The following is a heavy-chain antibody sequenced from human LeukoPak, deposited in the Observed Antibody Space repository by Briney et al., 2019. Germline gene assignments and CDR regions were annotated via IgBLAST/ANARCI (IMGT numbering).Heavy chain of an antibody. V-gene: IGHV3-23*01. Sequence: GGSLRLSCAASGFTFSSFAMSWVRQVPGEGLEWVSAISGSGDSTYDADSVKGRFTISRDNSKNTLYLQMNSLGAEDTAVYYCAKSLPRGYIYGSDYWGQGTLVTVSS. D-gene: IGHD5-18*01. CDR1: GFTFSSFA. CDR2: ISGSGDST. CDR3: AKSLPRGYIYGSDY. J-gene: IGHJ4*02.